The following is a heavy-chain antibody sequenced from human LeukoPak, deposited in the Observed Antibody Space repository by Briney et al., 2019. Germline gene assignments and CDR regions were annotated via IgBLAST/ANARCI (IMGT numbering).Heavy chain of an antibody. V-gene: IGHV3-7*01. J-gene: IGHJ4*02. CDR3: ARDGITCTRDY. CDR2: IDEHGFKT. D-gene: IGHD1-7*01. CDR1: GFIFRSYW. Sequence: GGSLRLSCAASGFIFRSYWMVWVRQAPGKGLEWVASIDEHGFKTYYAASVTGRFTIPKDTAKNSLDLQMNSLRAEDTAVYYCARDGITCTRDYWGQGALVTVSS.